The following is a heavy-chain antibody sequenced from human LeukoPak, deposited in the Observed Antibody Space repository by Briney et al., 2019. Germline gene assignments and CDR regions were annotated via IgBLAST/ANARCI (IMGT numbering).Heavy chain of an antibody. CDR1: GGTFSSYA. V-gene: IGHV1-69*04. J-gene: IGHJ4*02. CDR3: ARGRDALFQFDY. Sequence: GASVKVSCKASGGTFSSYAISWVRQAPGQGLEWMGRIIPILGIANYAQKFQGRVTITADKSTSTAYMELSSLRSEDTAVYYCARGRDALFQFDYWGQGTLVTVSS. D-gene: IGHD2-21*01. CDR2: IIPILGIA.